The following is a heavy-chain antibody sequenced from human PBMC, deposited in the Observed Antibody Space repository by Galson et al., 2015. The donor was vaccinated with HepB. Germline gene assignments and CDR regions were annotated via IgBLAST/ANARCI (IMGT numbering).Heavy chain of an antibody. CDR1: GFTFSTYG. Sequence: SLRLSCAASGFTFSTYGMHWGRQAPGKGLEWVASISFDGRKTYYVASVQGRFTISRDNSNNTLYLQMNSLKAEDTAVYYCAKDGLYCSSANCYHYYYYYYGMDVWGRGTTVTVSS. CDR2: ISFDGRKT. D-gene: IGHD2-2*01. V-gene: IGHV3-30*18. J-gene: IGHJ6*02. CDR3: AKDGLYCSSANCYHYYYYYYGMDV.